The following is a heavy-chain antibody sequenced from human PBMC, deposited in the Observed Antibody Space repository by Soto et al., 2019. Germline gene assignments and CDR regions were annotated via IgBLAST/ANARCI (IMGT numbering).Heavy chain of an antibody. V-gene: IGHV1-2*02. D-gene: IGHD2-8*02. CDR1: GYTFTGYY. J-gene: IGHJ5*02. Sequence: ASVKVSCKASGYTFTGYYMHWVRQAPGQGLEWMGWINPNSGGTNYAQKLQGRVTMTTDTSTSTAYMELRSLRSDDTAVYYCARDGGVQARFDPWGQGTLVTVSS. CDR2: INPNSGGT. CDR3: ARDGGVQARFDP.